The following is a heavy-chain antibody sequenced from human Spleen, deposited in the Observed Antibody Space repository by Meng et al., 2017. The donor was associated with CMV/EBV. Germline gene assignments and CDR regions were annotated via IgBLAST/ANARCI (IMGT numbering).Heavy chain of an antibody. CDR2: INPKSGGT. Sequence: GESLKISCKASGYTFSGYYMHWVRQAPGQGLEWMGWINPKSGGTNYAQKFQGRVTMTRDTSISTAYMELTSLRSDDTAVYYCARDLIGYYYGRFDPWGQGTLVTVSS. CDR3: ARDLIGYYYGRFDP. CDR1: GYTFSGYY. J-gene: IGHJ5*02. V-gene: IGHV1-2*02. D-gene: IGHD3-10*01.